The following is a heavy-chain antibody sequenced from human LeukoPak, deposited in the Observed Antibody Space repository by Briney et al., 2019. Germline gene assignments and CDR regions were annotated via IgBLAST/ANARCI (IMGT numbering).Heavy chain of an antibody. CDR2: VYHSGST. V-gene: IGHV4-4*02. CDR3: ARVVVVPAAFTYYYYYMDV. D-gene: IGHD2-2*01. Sequence: PSETLSLTCAVSGGSISSSNWWSWVRQPPGKGLEWIGEVYHSGSTNYNPSPKSRVTISVDKSKNQFSLKLSSVTAADTAVYYCARVVVVPAAFTYYYYYMDVWGKGTTVTVSS. CDR1: GGSISSSNW. J-gene: IGHJ6*03.